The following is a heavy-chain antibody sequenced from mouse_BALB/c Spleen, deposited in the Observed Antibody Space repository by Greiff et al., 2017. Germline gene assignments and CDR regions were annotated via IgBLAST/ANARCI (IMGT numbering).Heavy chain of an antibody. D-gene: IGHD1-1*02. CDR2: ISSGGST. Sequence: EVKLVESGGGLVKPGGSLKLSCAASGFTFSSYAMSWVRQTPEKRLEWVASISSGGSTYYPDSVKGRFTISRDNARNILYLQMSSLRSEDTAMYYCARDGPYAMDYWGQGTSVTVSS. CDR3: ARDGPYAMDY. J-gene: IGHJ4*01. CDR1: GFTFSSYA. V-gene: IGHV5-6-5*01.